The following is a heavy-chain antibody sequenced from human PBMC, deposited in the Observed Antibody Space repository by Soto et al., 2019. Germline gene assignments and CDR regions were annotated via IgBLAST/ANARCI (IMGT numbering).Heavy chain of an antibody. V-gene: IGHV3-23*01. CDR3: AKGSEFSNSYTLDFDF. CDR2: ISGNGGST. J-gene: IGHJ4*02. Sequence: PGGSLRLSCAASGFTFSSYAMSWVRQAPGRGLEWVSIISGNGGSTYYAASVKGRFTISRDNTKNTLYLQMDSLTAEATAVYYCAKGSEFSNSYTLDFDFWGQGALVTVSS. CDR1: GFTFSSYA. D-gene: IGHD6-6*01.